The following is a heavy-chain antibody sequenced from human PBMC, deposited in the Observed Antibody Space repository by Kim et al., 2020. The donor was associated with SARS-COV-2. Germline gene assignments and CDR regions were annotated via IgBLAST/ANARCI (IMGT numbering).Heavy chain of an antibody. V-gene: IGHV4-34*01. Sequence: SLKSRVTISVDTSKNQFSRKLSSVTAADTAVYYCAREVGSYGSGSYFFDYWGQGTLVTVSS. D-gene: IGHD3-10*01. J-gene: IGHJ4*02. CDR3: AREVGSYGSGSYFFDY.